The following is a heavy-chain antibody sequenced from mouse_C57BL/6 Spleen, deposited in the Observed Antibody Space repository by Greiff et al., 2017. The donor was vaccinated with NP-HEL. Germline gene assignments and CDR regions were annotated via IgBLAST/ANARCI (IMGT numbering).Heavy chain of an antibody. CDR1: GFTFSDYG. CDR2: ISSGSSTI. CDR3: ARRSRMDY. V-gene: IGHV5-17*01. J-gene: IGHJ4*01. Sequence: EVKVVESGGGLVKPGGSLKLSCAASGFTFSDYGMHWVRQAPEQGLEWVAYISSGSSTIYYADTVKGRFTISRDNAKNTLFLQMTSLRSEDTAMYYCARRSRMDYWGQGTSVTVSS.